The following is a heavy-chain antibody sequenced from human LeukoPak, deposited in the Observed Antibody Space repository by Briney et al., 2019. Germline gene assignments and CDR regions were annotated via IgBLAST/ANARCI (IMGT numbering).Heavy chain of an antibody. CDR1: GFTFSNYW. D-gene: IGHD3-10*01. CDR3: ARRGFGDY. J-gene: IGHJ4*02. Sequence: PGGSLRLSCTVSGFTFSNYWMSWVRQTPGKGLEWVANIKQDGSEKYYVDSVKGRFTISRDNAKNSLYLQMNSLRADDTAVYYCARRGFGDYWGQGTLVTVSS. CDR2: IKQDGSEK. V-gene: IGHV3-7*01.